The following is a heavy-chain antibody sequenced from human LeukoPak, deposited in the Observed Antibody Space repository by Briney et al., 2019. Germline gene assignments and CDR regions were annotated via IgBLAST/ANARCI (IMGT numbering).Heavy chain of an antibody. CDR2: INHSGST. CDR3: ARGLSSGWYYYYGMDV. D-gene: IGHD6-19*01. V-gene: IGHV4-34*01. Sequence: SETLSLTCAVYGGSFSGYYWSWIRQPPGKGLEWIGEINHSGSTNDNPSLKSRVTISVDTSKNQFSLKLSSGTAADTAVYYCARGLSSGWYYYYGMDVWGQGTTVTVSS. J-gene: IGHJ6*02. CDR1: GGSFSGYY.